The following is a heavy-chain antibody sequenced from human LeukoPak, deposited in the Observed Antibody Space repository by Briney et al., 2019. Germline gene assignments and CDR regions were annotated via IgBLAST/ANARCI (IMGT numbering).Heavy chain of an antibody. CDR2: IYSGGST. CDR3: ARYNLLRMDV. CDR1: GFTVSSNY. V-gene: IGHV3-53*01. J-gene: IGHJ6*02. D-gene: IGHD1-14*01. Sequence: PGGSLRLSCAASGFTVSSNYMSWVRPAPGKGLEWVSVIYSGGSTYYADSVKGRFTISRDNSKNTLYLQMNSLRAEDTAVYYCARYNLLRMDVWGQGTTVTVSS.